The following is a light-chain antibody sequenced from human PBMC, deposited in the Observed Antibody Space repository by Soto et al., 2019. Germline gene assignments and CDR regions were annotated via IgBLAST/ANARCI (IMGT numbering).Light chain of an antibody. Sequence: QSALTQPPSVSGAPGQRVTISCTGSSSNIGARFDVHWYRHLPGTAPKLLISVNTNGPSGVADRFSGSKSGTSASLAIAGLRAEDEADYYCQSYDSSLAGFGFGTGTKVTVL. CDR3: QSYDSSLAGFG. CDR2: VNT. J-gene: IGLJ1*01. CDR1: SSNIGARFD. V-gene: IGLV1-40*01.